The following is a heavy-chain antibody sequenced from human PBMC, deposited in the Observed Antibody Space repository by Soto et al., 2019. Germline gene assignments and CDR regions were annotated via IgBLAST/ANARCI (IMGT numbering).Heavy chain of an antibody. Sequence: SETLSLTCTVSGGSISSYYWSWIRQPPGKGLEWIGYIYYSGSTNYNPSLKSRVTISVDTSTNQFSLKLDSLTAADTAVYYCARGLRTHNYFDFWGQGVLVTVSS. CDR2: IYYSGST. CDR1: GGSISSYY. CDR3: ARGLRTHNYFDF. J-gene: IGHJ4*02. V-gene: IGHV4-59*08.